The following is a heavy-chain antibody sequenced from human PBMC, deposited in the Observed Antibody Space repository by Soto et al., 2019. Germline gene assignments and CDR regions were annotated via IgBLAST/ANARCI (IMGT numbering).Heavy chain of an antibody. CDR3: ARQYYDFWSGSPRGAFDI. V-gene: IGHV4-39*01. J-gene: IGHJ3*02. CDR2: IYYSGST. D-gene: IGHD3-3*01. CDR1: GGSISSSSYY. Sequence: SETLSLTCTVSGGSISSSSYYWGWIRQPPGKGLEWIGSIYYSGSTYYNPSLKSRVTISVDTSKNQFSLKLSSVTAADTAVYYCARQYYDFWSGSPRGAFDIWGQGTMVTVS.